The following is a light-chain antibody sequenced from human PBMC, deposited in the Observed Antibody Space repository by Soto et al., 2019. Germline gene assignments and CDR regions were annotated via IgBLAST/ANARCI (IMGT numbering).Light chain of an antibody. CDR1: QGISSY. Sequence: AIQLTQSPSSLSSSLGDSVTITCRASQGISSYLGWYQQKPGKAPNLLIYEASILESGVHSRFSGSGFGTEFTLTIKGLLPEDFVTYYCKQYNNWPSCGQGTKVDIK. J-gene: IGKJ1*01. CDR2: EAS. CDR3: KQYNNWPS. V-gene: IGKV1D-13*01.